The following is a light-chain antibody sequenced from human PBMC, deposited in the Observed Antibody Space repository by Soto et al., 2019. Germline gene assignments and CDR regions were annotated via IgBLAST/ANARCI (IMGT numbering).Light chain of an antibody. CDR3: SSYTSSSGYV. CDR1: SSDVGGYNY. V-gene: IGLV2-14*01. CDR2: DVS. Sequence: QSVLTQPASLSPSPGPSITISCTGTSSDVGGYNYVSWYQQHPGKAPKLMIYDVSNRPSGVSNRFSGSKSGNTASLTISGLQAEDEADYYCSSYTSSSGYVFGTGTKVTVL. J-gene: IGLJ1*01.